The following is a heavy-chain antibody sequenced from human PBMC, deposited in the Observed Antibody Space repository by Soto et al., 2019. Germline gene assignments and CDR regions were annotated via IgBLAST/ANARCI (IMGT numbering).Heavy chain of an antibody. D-gene: IGHD6-13*01. V-gene: IGHV3-23*01. Sequence: HPGGSLRLSCAASGFTFSRYAMTWVRQAPGKGLEWVSAISGSGGSTHYADSVKGRFTISRDSSKNTLYLQMTSLRAEDAAVYYCVKGGEGYSSSWYDYWAQGTLVTVSS. CDR3: VKGGEGYSSSWYDY. J-gene: IGHJ4*02. CDR2: ISGSGGST. CDR1: GFTFSRYA.